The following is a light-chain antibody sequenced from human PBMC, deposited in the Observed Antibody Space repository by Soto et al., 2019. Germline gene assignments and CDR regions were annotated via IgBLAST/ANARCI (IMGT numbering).Light chain of an antibody. V-gene: IGKV3D-15*01. CDR3: QQYNNWPPLLT. Sequence: EIVLTQSPGTLSLSPGERATLSCRASQSVSYYLAWYQQKPGQAPRLLIYDASSRATGVPDRFSGSGSGTDFTLTISRLQSEDFAVYYCQQYNNWPPLLTFGGGTKVDIK. CDR2: DAS. J-gene: IGKJ4*01. CDR1: QSVSYY.